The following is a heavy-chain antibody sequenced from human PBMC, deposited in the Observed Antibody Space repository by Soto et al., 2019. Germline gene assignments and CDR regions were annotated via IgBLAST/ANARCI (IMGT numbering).Heavy chain of an antibody. Sequence: ASLKVSCKASGYTFTDYYMHWVRQAPGQGLEWMGWINPNSGGTNYAQKFQGRVTMTRDTSISTAYMELSRLRSDDTAVYYFARDPRSSGRYPPDYWGQGTLVTVSS. V-gene: IGHV1-2*02. D-gene: IGHD6-19*01. J-gene: IGHJ4*02. CDR1: GYTFTDYY. CDR3: ARDPRSSGRYPPDY. CDR2: INPNSGGT.